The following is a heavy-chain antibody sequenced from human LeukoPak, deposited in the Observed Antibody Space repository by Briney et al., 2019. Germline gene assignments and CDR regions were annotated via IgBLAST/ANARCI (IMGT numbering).Heavy chain of an antibody. CDR1: GSIFTSYW. J-gene: IGHJ4*02. V-gene: IGHV5-51*01. CDR3: ASSIEYGGNSGPFDY. Sequence: GESLKISCKGSGSIFTSYWIGWVRQMPGKGLEWMGIIYPGDSDTRHSPSFQGQVTISADKSISTAYLQWSSLKASDTAMYYCASSIEYGGNSGPFDYWGQGTLVTVSS. CDR2: IYPGDSDT. D-gene: IGHD4-23*01.